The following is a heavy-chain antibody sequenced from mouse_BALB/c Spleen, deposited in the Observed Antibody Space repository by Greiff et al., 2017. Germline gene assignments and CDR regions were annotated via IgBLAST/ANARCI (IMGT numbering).Heavy chain of an antibody. CDR1: GYTFTDYA. Sequence: QVQLQQSGAELVRPGVSVKISCKGSGYTFTDYAMHWVKQSHAKSLEWIGVISTYYGDASYNQKFKGKATMTVDKSSSTAYMELARLTSEDSAIYYCARAGNYAMDYWGQGTSVTVSS. V-gene: IGHV1S137*01. CDR2: ISTYYGDA. CDR3: ARAGNYAMDY. J-gene: IGHJ4*01. D-gene: IGHD1-1*02.